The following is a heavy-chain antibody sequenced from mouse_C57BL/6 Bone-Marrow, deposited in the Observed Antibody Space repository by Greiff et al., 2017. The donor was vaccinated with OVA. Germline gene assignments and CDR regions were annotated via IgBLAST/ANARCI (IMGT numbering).Heavy chain of an antibody. Sequence: EVQLQQSGPELVKPGASVKMSCKASGYTFTDYNMHWVKQSHGKSLEWIGYINPNNGGTSYKQKFKGKATLTVNKSSSTAYMELRSLTSEDSAVYYCARFVPYDYDERNAMDYWGQGTSVTVSS. J-gene: IGHJ4*01. V-gene: IGHV1-22*01. CDR1: GYTFTDYN. CDR3: ARFVPYDYDERNAMDY. D-gene: IGHD2-4*01. CDR2: INPNNGGT.